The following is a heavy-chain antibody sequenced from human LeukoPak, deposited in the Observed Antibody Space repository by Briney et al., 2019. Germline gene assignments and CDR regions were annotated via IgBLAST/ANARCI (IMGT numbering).Heavy chain of an antibody. CDR2: IYTSGST. CDR1: GGSISSGSCY. D-gene: IGHD3-22*01. Sequence: QASETLSLTCTVSGGSISSGSCYWSCIRQPAGKGLEWIGRIYTSGSTNYNPSLKSRVTISLDTSENHFSLKLSSVTAADTAVYYCARVMTGGYYNYWGQGTLVTVSS. CDR3: ARVMTGGYYNY. V-gene: IGHV4-61*02. J-gene: IGHJ4*02.